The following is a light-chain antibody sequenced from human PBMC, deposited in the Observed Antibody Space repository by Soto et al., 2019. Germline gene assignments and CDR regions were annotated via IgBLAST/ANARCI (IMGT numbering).Light chain of an antibody. CDR2: EVS. Sequence: DVVMTQSPLSLPVTLGQPASISCRSSQSLVYSDANTYLHWFQQRPGQSPRRLIYEVSNRDSGVPDRFSGSGSGTDFTLKISRVEAEDVGVYYCMQGTQWPRTFGQGTRLEIK. J-gene: IGKJ5*01. CDR3: MQGTQWPRT. V-gene: IGKV2-30*01. CDR1: QSLVYSDANTY.